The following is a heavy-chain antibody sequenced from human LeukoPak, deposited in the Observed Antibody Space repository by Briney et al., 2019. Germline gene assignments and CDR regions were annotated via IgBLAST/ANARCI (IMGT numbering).Heavy chain of an antibody. CDR1: GFTFSNYW. Sequence: GGSLRLSCAASGFTFSNYWMSWVCQAPGKGLEWVANIKEDGSEKYYVDSVKGRFTISRDNAKNSVYLQMNSLRAEDTAVYYCARLDGSGFYWNWGQGTLVTVSS. CDR3: ARLDGSGFYWN. D-gene: IGHD3-22*01. V-gene: IGHV3-7*01. J-gene: IGHJ4*02. CDR2: IKEDGSEK.